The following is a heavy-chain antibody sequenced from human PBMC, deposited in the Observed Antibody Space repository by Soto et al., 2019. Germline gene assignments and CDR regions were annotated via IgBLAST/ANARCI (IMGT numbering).Heavy chain of an antibody. J-gene: IGHJ4*02. Sequence: PSETRSLTCAVSGGSFGHGAYSWSWIRHTPGKGLEWIGYIYYSGTTYYNPSLKSRVNISMDRSKSHFSLKLNSVTAADTAVYYCARGSMDRALISGLCQYWGQGTIFSVSA. CDR2: IYYSGTT. D-gene: IGHD5-18*01. CDR3: ARGSMDRALISGLCQY. CDR1: GGSFGHGAYS. V-gene: IGHV4-30-2*01.